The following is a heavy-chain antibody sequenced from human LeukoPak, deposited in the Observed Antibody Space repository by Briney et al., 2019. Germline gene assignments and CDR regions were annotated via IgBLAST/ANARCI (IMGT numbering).Heavy chain of an antibody. J-gene: IGHJ4*02. D-gene: IGHD3-16*01. CDR2: ISANNDDT. CDR1: GNTFTNYG. Sequence: ASVKVSCKASGNTFTNYGISWVRQAPGRGPEWMGWISANNDDTYYSQNFQGRITITTDTVTSTAYMELRSLGSDDTAVFHCAKQDKWSYAINSWGQGTLVTVSS. V-gene: IGHV1-18*01. CDR3: AKQDKWSYAINS.